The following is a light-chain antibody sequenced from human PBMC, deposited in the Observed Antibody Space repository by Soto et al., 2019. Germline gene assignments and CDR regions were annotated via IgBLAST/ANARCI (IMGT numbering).Light chain of an antibody. CDR1: QSSSSY. CDR2: AAS. Sequence: DIQMTQSPSSLSASVGDRVTITCRASQSSSSYLNWYQQKPGKAPKLLIYAASSLQSEVPSRFSGSGSGTEFTLTISSLLPEDFATYYCQQSYSTPYTFGQGTKLEIK. J-gene: IGKJ2*01. V-gene: IGKV1-39*01. CDR3: QQSYSTPYT.